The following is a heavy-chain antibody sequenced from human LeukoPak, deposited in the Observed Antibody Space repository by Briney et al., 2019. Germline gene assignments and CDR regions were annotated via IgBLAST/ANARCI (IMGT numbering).Heavy chain of an antibody. Sequence: SETLSLTCAVYGGSFSGYYWSWIRQPPGKGLEWIGEINHSGSTNYNPSLKSRVTISVDTSKNQFSLKLSSVTAADTAVYYCARRLDSSGYYGYYYFDYWGQGTLVTVSS. J-gene: IGHJ4*02. CDR2: INHSGST. CDR3: ARRLDSSGYYGYYYFDY. CDR1: GGSFSGYY. D-gene: IGHD3-22*01. V-gene: IGHV4-34*01.